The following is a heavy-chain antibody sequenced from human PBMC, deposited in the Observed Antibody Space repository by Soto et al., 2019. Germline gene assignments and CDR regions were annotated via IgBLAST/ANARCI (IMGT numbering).Heavy chain of an antibody. D-gene: IGHD6-19*01. CDR2: INHSGST. CDR1: GGSISTYY. J-gene: IGHJ3*02. CDR3: ARVDSGYSSGWASDAFDI. Sequence: SETLSLTCTVSGGSISTYYWNWIRQPPGKGLEWIGDINHSGSTNYNPSLKSRVTISVDTSKNQFSLKLSSVTAADTAVYYCARVDSGYSSGWASDAFDIWGQGTMVTVSS. V-gene: IGHV4-59*12.